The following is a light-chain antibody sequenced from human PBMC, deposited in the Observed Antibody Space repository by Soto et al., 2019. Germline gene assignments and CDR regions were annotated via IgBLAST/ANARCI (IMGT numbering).Light chain of an antibody. V-gene: IGKV3-11*01. CDR3: QQRNDWPPIT. CDR2: DST. Sequence: VLTQSPATLSLSPGETATLSCRASQSIHTSLAWYQQKPGQAPRLVVYDSTLRANGVPARFGGSRSGTEFTLTINNLEPDDFGVYYCQQRNDWPPITFGQGTRLEI. CDR1: QSIHTS. J-gene: IGKJ5*01.